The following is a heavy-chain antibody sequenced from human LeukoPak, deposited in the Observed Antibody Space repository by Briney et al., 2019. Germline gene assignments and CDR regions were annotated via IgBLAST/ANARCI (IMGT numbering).Heavy chain of an antibody. J-gene: IGHJ6*02. CDR2: MNPNSGNT. Sequence: ASVTVSCKASGYTFTSYDINWVRQAAGQGLEWMGWMNPNSGNTGYAQKFQGRVTMTRNTSISTAYMELSSLRSEDTAVYYCARGITEQQLAYYYYYGMDVWGQGTTVTVSS. V-gene: IGHV1-8*01. D-gene: IGHD6-13*01. CDR1: GYTFTSYD. CDR3: ARGITEQQLAYYYYYGMDV.